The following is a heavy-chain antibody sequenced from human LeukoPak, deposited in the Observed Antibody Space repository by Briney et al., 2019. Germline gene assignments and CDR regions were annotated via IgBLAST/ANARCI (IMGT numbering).Heavy chain of an antibody. CDR3: ARGRYYYDSSGSTNWFDP. Sequence: PSETLSLTCTVSGGSISSYYWSWIRQPAGKGLEWIGRIYTSGSTNYNPSLKSRVTMSVDTSKNQFSLKLSSVTAADTAVYYCARGRYYYDSSGSTNWFDPWGQGTLVTVSS. D-gene: IGHD3-22*01. J-gene: IGHJ5*02. CDR1: GGSISSYY. CDR2: IYTSGST. V-gene: IGHV4-4*07.